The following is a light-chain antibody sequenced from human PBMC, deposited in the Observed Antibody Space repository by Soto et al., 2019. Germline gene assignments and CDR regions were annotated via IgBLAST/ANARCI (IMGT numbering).Light chain of an antibody. CDR2: EVT. J-gene: IGLJ3*02. CDR3: SSYAGSKSLV. Sequence: QSALTQPPSASGSPGQSVTISCTGTSSDVGGYNSVAWYQQHPGKAPTLMIYEVTKRPSGVPDRFSGSKSGNTASLTVSGVQAEDEADYYCSSYAGSKSLVFGGGTKLTVL. CDR1: SSDVGGYNS. V-gene: IGLV2-8*01.